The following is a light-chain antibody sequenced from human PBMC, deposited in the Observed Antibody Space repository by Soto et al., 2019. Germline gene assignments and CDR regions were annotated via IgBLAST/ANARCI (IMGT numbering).Light chain of an antibody. Sequence: VLTQPPAASGTPGQRVTISCSGSSSNIGSNTVNWYQQLPGTAPKLLIYSNNQRPSGVPDRFSGSKSGTSASLAISGLQSEDEADYYCAAWDDSLNGPVFGTGTKVTVL. V-gene: IGLV1-44*01. CDR1: SSNIGSNT. CDR2: SNN. CDR3: AAWDDSLNGPV. J-gene: IGLJ1*01.